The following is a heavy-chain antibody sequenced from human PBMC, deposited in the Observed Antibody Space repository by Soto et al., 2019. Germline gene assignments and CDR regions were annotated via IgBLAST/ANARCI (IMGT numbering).Heavy chain of an antibody. D-gene: IGHD2-2*03. J-gene: IGHJ4*02. CDR1: GFSVRSSGVA. CDR3: AHGDTSINHGYEV. Sequence: QITLKESGPTLVKPTQTLTLTCTCSGFSVRSSGVAVGWIRQPPGKALEWLALIYWDDDKRYSPSLKNRLTITRDTSKNPVVLTMTNMDTVDTGTYFCAHGDTSINHGYEVWCQGILVSVPS. V-gene: IGHV2-5*02. CDR2: IYWDDDK.